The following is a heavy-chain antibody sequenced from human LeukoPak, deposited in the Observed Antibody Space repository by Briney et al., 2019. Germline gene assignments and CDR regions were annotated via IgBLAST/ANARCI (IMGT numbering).Heavy chain of an antibody. V-gene: IGHV3-20*04. CDR3: ARGGLHYYCGY. J-gene: IGHJ4*02. CDR2: INWNGGST. CDR1: GSTFDDYG. Sequence: GGSLRLSCAASGSTFDDYGMSWVRQAPGKGLEWVSGINWNGGSTGYADSVKGRFTISRDNAKNSLYLQMNSLRAEDTALYYCARGGLHYYCGYWGQGTLVTVSS.